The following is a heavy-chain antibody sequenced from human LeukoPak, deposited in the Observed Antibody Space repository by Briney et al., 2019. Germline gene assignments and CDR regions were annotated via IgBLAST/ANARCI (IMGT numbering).Heavy chain of an antibody. CDR2: ISYDGSNK. CDR3: AKDRRYYGSGSYMDY. CDR1: GFTFSSYG. Sequence: GRSLRLSCAASGFTFSSYGMHWVRQAPGKGLEWVAVISYDGSNKYYADSVKGRFTISRDNSKNTLYLQMNSLRAKDTAVYYCAKDRRYYGSGSYMDYWGQGTLVTVSS. D-gene: IGHD3-10*01. V-gene: IGHV3-30*18. J-gene: IGHJ4*02.